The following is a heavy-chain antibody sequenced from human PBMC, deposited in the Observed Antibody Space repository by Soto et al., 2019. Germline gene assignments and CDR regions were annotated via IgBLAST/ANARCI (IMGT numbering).Heavy chain of an antibody. D-gene: IGHD1-1*01. CDR2: IMGDGSEK. CDR3: ARANLAWNQRELYFDH. J-gene: IGHJ4*02. V-gene: IGHV3-7*05. CDR1: GFAFNNYW. Sequence: QPGGSLRLSCVASGFAFNNYWMIWVRQAPGKGLEWVAHIMGDGSEKYYVDSVEGRFTISRDNAMNSLYVQMKSLRVEDKAIYYCARANLAWNQRELYFDHWGQGTVVTVSS.